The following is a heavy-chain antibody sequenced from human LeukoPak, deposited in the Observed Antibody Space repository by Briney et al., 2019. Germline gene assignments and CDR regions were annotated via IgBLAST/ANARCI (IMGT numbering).Heavy chain of an antibody. CDR1: GGSLSGYY. CDR3: ARHPYYYDSSGYSYYFDY. D-gene: IGHD3-22*01. Sequence: SDTLSLTCAVYGGSLSGYYWSWIRQPRGKGLEWIGEINHSGSTNYNPSLKSRVTISVDTSKNQFSLKLSSVTAADTAVYYCARHPYYYDSSGYSYYFDYWGQGTLVTVSS. V-gene: IGHV4-34*01. CDR2: INHSGST. J-gene: IGHJ4*02.